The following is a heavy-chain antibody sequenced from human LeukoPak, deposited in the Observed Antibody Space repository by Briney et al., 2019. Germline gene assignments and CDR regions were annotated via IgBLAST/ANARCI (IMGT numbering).Heavy chain of an antibody. V-gene: IGHV3-21*01. D-gene: IGHD3-10*01. J-gene: IGHJ4*02. CDR2: ISSSSSYI. Sequence: PGGSLRLSCAASGFTFSSYSMNWVHQAPGKGLEWVSSISSSSSYIYYADSVKGRFTISRDNAKNSLYLQMNSLRAEDTAVYYCARDLITMVRGVISWGQGTLVTVS. CDR1: GFTFSSYS. CDR3: ARDLITMVRGVIS.